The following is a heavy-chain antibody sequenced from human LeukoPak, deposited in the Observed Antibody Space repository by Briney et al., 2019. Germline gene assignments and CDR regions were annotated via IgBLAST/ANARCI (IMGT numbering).Heavy chain of an antibody. CDR1: GFTFSSYE. CDR3: AREYYYGSGSYWYYGMDV. D-gene: IGHD3-10*01. V-gene: IGHV3-48*03. Sequence: RGSLRHSSAVPGFTFSSYEMNWVRQAPGKGLEWVSYISSSGSTIYYADTVKGGFTTSRDNAKNSLYLQMNSLRAEDTAVYYCAREYYYGSGSYWYYGMDVWGQGTTVTVSS. CDR2: ISSSGSTI. J-gene: IGHJ6*02.